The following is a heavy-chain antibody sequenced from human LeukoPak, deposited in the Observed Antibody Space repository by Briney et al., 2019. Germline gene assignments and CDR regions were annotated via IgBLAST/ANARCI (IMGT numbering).Heavy chain of an antibody. CDR1: GYTFTSYY. CDR2: INPSGGST. CDR3: ARARSSVTTVTTPGY. Sequence: ASVKVSCKASGYTFTSYYMHWVRQAPGQGVEGMGRINPSGGSTSYAQKFQGRVTMTRDTSTSTVYMELSSLRSEDTAVYYCARARSSVTTVTTPGYWGQGTLVTVSS. D-gene: IGHD4-17*01. V-gene: IGHV1-46*01. J-gene: IGHJ4*02.